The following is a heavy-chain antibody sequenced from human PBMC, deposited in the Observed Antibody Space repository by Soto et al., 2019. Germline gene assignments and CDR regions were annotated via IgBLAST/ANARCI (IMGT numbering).Heavy chain of an antibody. Sequence: SETLSLTCTFSCGSIITYYWSWIRQPPGKGLEWIGYIYYSGSTSYNPSLKSRVTISVDTSKNQFSLKLRSVTAADTAVYYCASDRSSGWDQGYGMDVWGQGTTVTVSS. D-gene: IGHD6-19*01. J-gene: IGHJ6*02. CDR1: CGSIITYY. V-gene: IGHV4-59*01. CDR2: IYYSGST. CDR3: ASDRSSGWDQGYGMDV.